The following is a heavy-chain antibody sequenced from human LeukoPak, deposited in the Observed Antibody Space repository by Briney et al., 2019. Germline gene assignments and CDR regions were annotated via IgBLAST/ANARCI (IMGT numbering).Heavy chain of an antibody. V-gene: IGHV4-34*01. Sequence: SETLSLTCAVYGGSFSGYYWSRIRQPPGKGLEWIGEINHSGSTNYNPSLKSRVAISVDTSKNQFSLKLSSVTAADTAVYYCARGLPTYYYDSSGYYRRHGYFQHWGQGTLVTVSS. CDR1: GGSFSGYY. CDR2: INHSGST. CDR3: ARGLPTYYYDSSGYYRRHGYFQH. J-gene: IGHJ1*01. D-gene: IGHD3-22*01.